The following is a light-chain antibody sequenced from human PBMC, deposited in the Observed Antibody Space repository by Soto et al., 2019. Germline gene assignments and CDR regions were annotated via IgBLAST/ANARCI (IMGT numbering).Light chain of an antibody. CDR2: EGS. Sequence: QSVLTQPASVSGSPGQSITISCTGTSSDVGSYNLVSWYQQHPGKAPKLMIYEGSKRPSGVSNRFSGSKSGNTASLTISGLQAEDEADYYCCSYAGSSTFYVFGTESKFT. V-gene: IGLV2-23*01. J-gene: IGLJ1*01. CDR3: CSYAGSSTFYV. CDR1: SSDVGSYNL.